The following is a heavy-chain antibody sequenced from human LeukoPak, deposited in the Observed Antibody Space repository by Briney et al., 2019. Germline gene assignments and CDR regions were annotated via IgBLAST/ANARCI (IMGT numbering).Heavy chain of an antibody. D-gene: IGHD5-24*01. V-gene: IGHV3-23*01. CDR3: AKDMHYNDGRWEFDP. CDR1: GFNFGNFA. J-gene: IGHJ5*02. Sequence: PGGSLRLSCVASGFNFGNFAVTWVRQAPGKGLEWVSGMIGSGDTYYADSVKGRFTMSRDNSRTTLYLQMNSLRFEDTAIYYCAKDMHYNDGRWEFDPWGQGTLVTVSS. CDR2: MIGSGDT.